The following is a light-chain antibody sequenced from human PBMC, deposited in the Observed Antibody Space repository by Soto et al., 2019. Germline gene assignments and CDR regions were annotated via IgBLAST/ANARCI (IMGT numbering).Light chain of an antibody. V-gene: IGKV3-20*01. CDR3: QQYGSSPPFT. J-gene: IGKJ2*01. CDR2: GAS. CDR1: QSVSSSY. Sequence: EIVLTQSPGTLSLSPGERATLSCRASQSVSSSYLAWYQQKPGQAPRLLIYGASSRATGIPDRFSGSGSGTDLTLTISRLEPEDFAAYYCQQYGSSPPFTFGQGTKLEIK.